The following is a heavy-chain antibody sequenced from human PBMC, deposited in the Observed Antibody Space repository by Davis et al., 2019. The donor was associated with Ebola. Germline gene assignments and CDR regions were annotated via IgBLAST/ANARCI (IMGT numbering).Heavy chain of an antibody. CDR3: ARVGYCTSTNCYHLPWFDP. D-gene: IGHD2-2*01. CDR1: GYSFRTYG. J-gene: IGHJ5*02. V-gene: IGHV1-18*01. CDR2: ISAYNGNT. Sequence: ASVKVSCKASGYSFRTYGISWVRQAPGLGLEWMGWISAYNGNTNYAQKVQGRVTLTTDTSTSTAYMELRSLRSDDTAVYYCARVGYCTSTNCYHLPWFDPWGQGTLVTVSS.